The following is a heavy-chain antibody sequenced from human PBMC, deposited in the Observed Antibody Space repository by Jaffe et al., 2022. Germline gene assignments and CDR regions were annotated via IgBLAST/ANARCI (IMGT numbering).Heavy chain of an antibody. D-gene: IGHD3-3*01. Sequence: QVQLQQWGAGLLKPSETLSLTCAVYGGSFSGYYWSWIRQPPGKGLEWIGEINHSGSTNYNPSLKSRVTISVDTSKNQFSLKLSSVTAADTAVYYCARGRGSVITIFGVVISYYFDYWGQGTLVTVSS. V-gene: IGHV4-34*01. CDR3: ARGRGSVITIFGVVISYYFDY. J-gene: IGHJ4*02. CDR2: INHSGST. CDR1: GGSFSGYY.